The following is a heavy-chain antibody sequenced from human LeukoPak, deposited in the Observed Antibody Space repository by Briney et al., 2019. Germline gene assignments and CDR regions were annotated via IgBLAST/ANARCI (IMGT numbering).Heavy chain of an antibody. CDR2: IYTSGST. V-gene: IGHV4-4*07. J-gene: IGHJ3*02. Sequence: PSETLSLTCTVSGGSISSYYWSWIRQPAGKGLEWIGRIYTSGSTNYNPSLKSRVTMSVDTSKNQFSLKLSSVTAADTAVYYCVREGSSSWPDAFDIWGQGTMVTVSS. D-gene: IGHD6-13*01. CDR1: GGSISSYY. CDR3: VREGSSSWPDAFDI.